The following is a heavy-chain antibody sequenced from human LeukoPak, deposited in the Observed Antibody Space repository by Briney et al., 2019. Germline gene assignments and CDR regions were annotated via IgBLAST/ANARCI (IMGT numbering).Heavy chain of an antibody. V-gene: IGHV3-23*01. CDR2: FSRSGPDT. D-gene: IGHD6-13*01. CDR3: AKGSLGSWYYFDY. Sequence: GGSLRLSCAASGFTFGSSAMSWVRQAPGKGPGWVSTFSRSGPDTYYADSVKGRFTIFRDNSKNTLYLQMNSLRAEDTAVYYCAKGSLGSWYYFDYWGQGTLVTASS. CDR1: GFTFGSSA. J-gene: IGHJ4*02.